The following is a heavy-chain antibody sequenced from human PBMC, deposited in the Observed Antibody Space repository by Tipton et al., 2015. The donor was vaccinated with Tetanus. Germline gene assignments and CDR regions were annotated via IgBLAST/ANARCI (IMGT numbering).Heavy chain of an antibody. D-gene: IGHD1-14*01. CDR3: TRRPESNHYSGMDA. CDR2: ISGSGDST. Sequence: SLRLSCAASGFTFNTYAMTWVRQAPGKGLEWVSAISGSGDSTYYADSVKGRVTISRDNSKNTVFLQMNSLRVEDTAVYYCTRRPESNHYSGMDAWGQGTTVTVSS. J-gene: IGHJ6*02. CDR1: GFTFNTYA. V-gene: IGHV3-23*01.